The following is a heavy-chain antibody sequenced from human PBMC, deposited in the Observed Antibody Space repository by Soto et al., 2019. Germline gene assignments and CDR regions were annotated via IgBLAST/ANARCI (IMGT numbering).Heavy chain of an antibody. J-gene: IGHJ6*02. Sequence: GGSLRLSCAASGFTFSSYAMSWVRQAPGKGLEWVSAISGSGGNTYHADPVKGRFTISRDNSKNTLYLQMSNLRAEDTAVYYCEKGGARRDAYHYPYCGMDVWGQGTTVTVSS. CDR3: EKGGARRDAYHYPYCGMDV. CDR2: ISGSGGNT. V-gene: IGHV3-23*01. CDR1: GFTFSSYA. D-gene: IGHD5-12*01.